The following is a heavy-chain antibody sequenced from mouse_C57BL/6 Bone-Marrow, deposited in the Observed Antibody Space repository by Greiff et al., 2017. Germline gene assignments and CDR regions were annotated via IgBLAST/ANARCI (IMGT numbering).Heavy chain of an antibody. CDR3: ASSTVVAPMDY. V-gene: IGHV5-4*01. Sequence: EVQLVESGGGLVKPGGSLKLSCAASGFTFSSYAMSWVRQTPEKRLEWVATISDGGSYTYYPDNVKGRFTISRDNAKTNLYLQMSHLKSEDTAMYYCASSTVVAPMDYWGQGTSVTVSS. D-gene: IGHD1-1*01. CDR1: GFTFSSYA. CDR2: ISDGGSYT. J-gene: IGHJ4*01.